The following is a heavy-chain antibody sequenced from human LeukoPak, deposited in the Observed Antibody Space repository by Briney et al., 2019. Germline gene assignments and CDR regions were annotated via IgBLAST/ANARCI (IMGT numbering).Heavy chain of an antibody. CDR2: TYYRSKWSY. Sequence: SQTLSLTCAISGDSVSSNSAAWNWIRQSPSRGLEWLGRTYYRSKWSYNYAVSVKSRITINPDTSKNQFSLKLSSVTAADTAVYYCARRVPNGPGGSNWFDPWGQGTLVTVSS. J-gene: IGHJ5*02. CDR3: ARRVPNGPGGSNWFDP. D-gene: IGHD3-16*01. V-gene: IGHV6-1*01. CDR1: GDSVSSNSAA.